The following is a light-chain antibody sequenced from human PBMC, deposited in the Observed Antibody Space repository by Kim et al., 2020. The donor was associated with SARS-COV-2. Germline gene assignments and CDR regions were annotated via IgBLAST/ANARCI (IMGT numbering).Light chain of an antibody. CDR2: QDS. V-gene: IGLV3-1*01. J-gene: IGLJ3*02. Sequence: SPGQTASITCSGDKLGDKYGCWYQQKPGQSPVLVIYQDSKRPSGIPERFSGSNSGNTATLTISGTQAMDEADYYCQAWDSSTAWVFGGGTQLTVL. CDR1: KLGDKY. CDR3: QAWDSSTAWV.